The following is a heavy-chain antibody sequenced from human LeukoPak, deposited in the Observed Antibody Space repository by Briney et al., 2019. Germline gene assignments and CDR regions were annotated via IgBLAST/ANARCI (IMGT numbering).Heavy chain of an antibody. CDR1: GGSFSGYY. CDR2: INHSGST. CDR3: AGQAECSGGSCFFDY. J-gene: IGHJ4*02. D-gene: IGHD2-15*01. Sequence: SETLSPTCAVYGGSFSGYYWSWIRQPPGKGLEWIGEINHSGSTNYNPSLKSRVTISVDTSKNQFSLKLSSVTAADTAVYYCAGQAECSGGSCFFDYWGQGTLVTVSS. V-gene: IGHV4-34*01.